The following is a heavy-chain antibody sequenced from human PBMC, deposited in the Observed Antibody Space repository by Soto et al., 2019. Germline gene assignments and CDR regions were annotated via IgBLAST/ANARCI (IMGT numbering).Heavy chain of an antibody. J-gene: IGHJ3*02. CDR2: ISGSGGST. CDR1: GFTFSSYA. D-gene: IGHD2-2*01. Sequence: EVQLLESGGGLVQPGGSLRLSCAASGFTFSSYAMSWFRQAPGKGLEWVSAISGSGGSTYYADSVKGRFTISRDNSKNTLYLQMNSLRAEDTAVYYCAKDIVVVPAAAQERDAFDIWGQGTMVTVSS. CDR3: AKDIVVVPAAAQERDAFDI. V-gene: IGHV3-23*01.